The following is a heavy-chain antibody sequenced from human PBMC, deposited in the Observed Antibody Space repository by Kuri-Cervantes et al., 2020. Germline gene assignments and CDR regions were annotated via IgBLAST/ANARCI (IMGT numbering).Heavy chain of an antibody. CDR2: IYYSGST. Sequence: SETLSLTCTVSGGSVSSGSYYWSWIRQPPGKGLEWIGYIYYSGSTNYNPSPKSRVTISVDTSKNQFSLKLNSVTAADTAVYYCMRVASNLVPAAAFDYWGQGTLVTVSS. D-gene: IGHD2-2*01. CDR1: GGSVSSGSYY. J-gene: IGHJ4*02. CDR3: MRVASNLVPAAAFDY. V-gene: IGHV4-61*01.